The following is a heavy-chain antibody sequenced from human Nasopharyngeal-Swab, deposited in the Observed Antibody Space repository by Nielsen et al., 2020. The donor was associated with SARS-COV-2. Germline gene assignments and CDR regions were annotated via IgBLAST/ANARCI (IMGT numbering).Heavy chain of an antibody. V-gene: IGHV3-7*03. CDR2: IKQDGSEK. CDR1: GFTFSSYA. J-gene: IGHJ4*02. Sequence: GGSLRLSFAASGFTFSSYAMSWVRQAPGKGLEWVANIKQDGSEKYYVDSVKGRFTISRDNAKNSLYLQMNSLRAEDTAVYYCARASGSSWDFDYWGQGTLVTVSS. D-gene: IGHD6-13*01. CDR3: ARASGSSWDFDY.